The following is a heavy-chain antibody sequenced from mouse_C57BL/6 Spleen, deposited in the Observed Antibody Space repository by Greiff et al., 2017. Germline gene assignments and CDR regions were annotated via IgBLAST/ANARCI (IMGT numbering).Heavy chain of an antibody. J-gene: IGHJ1*03. Sequence: EVQLQESGPELVKPGASVKIPCKASGYTFPDYNMDWVKQSHGKSLEWIGDINPNNGGTIYNQKFKGKATLTVDKSSSTAYMELRSLTSEDTAVYYCARAFITTVVADWYFDVWGTGTTVTVSS. CDR2: INPNNGGT. V-gene: IGHV1-18*01. CDR1: GYTFPDYN. CDR3: ARAFITTVVADWYFDV. D-gene: IGHD1-1*01.